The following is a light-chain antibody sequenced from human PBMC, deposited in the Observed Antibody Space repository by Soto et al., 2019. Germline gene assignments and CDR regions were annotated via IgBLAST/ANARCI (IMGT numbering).Light chain of an antibody. Sequence: QSVLPQPASVSGSPGQWITISCTGTSSDVGSYNLVSWYQQHPGKAPKLMIYEGSKRPSGVSNRFSGSKSGNTASLTISGLQAEDEADYYCCSYAGSSVFGTGTKVTVL. J-gene: IGLJ1*01. CDR1: SSDVGSYNL. CDR3: CSYAGSSV. V-gene: IGLV2-23*01. CDR2: EGS.